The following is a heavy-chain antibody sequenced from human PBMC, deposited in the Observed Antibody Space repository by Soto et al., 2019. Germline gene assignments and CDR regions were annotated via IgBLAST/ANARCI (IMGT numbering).Heavy chain of an antibody. D-gene: IGHD2-2*02. Sequence: ASVKVSCKASGYTFTSYGISWVRQAPGQGLEWMGWISAYNGNTNYAQKLQGRVTMTTDTSTSTAYMELRSLRSDDTAVYYCARVVPAAIRYTWFASRGADYYYYGMDVWGQGTTVTVSS. J-gene: IGHJ6*02. CDR3: ARVVPAAIRYTWFASRGADYYYYGMDV. CDR1: GYTFTSYG. V-gene: IGHV1-18*04. CDR2: ISAYNGNT.